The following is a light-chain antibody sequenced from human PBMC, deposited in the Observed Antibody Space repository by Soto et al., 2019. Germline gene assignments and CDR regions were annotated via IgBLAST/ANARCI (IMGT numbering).Light chain of an antibody. CDR1: SSDVGGYKY. CDR2: EVN. V-gene: IGLV2-8*01. J-gene: IGLJ1*01. Sequence: QSALTQPPSASGSPGQSVTISCTGTSSDVGGYKYVSWYQQHPGKAPKLMIFEVNKRPSGVPDRFSGSKSGNTASLTVSGLQAEDAAASYCSSYAGINNLGVFGTGTKVTVL. CDR3: SSYAGINNLGV.